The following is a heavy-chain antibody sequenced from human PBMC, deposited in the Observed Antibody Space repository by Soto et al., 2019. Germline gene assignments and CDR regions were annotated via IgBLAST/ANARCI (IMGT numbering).Heavy chain of an antibody. CDR2: IYHNGNT. J-gene: IGHJ4*02. Sequence: QLHLQESGPGLVKPSETLSLTCTVSGGSISGSGGLWGWIRQPPGKGLESIGTIYHNGNTYYDPSRWSLVTMSVDTSKNEFSLNLNSLTAADTAVYYCARLPRYGSGTYPEFWGQGTLVTVSS. D-gene: IGHD3-10*01. V-gene: IGHV4-39*01. CDR1: GGSISGSGGL. CDR3: ARLPRYGSGTYPEF.